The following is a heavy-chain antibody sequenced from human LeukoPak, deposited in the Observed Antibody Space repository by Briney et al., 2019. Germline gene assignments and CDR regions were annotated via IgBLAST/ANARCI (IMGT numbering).Heavy chain of an antibody. J-gene: IGHJ6*02. CDR2: IKQDGSEK. V-gene: IGHV3-7*01. D-gene: IGHD3-10*01. CDR3: AREGWFGDVYYYYYYGMDV. Sequence: PGGSLRLSCAASGFTFSSYAMSWVRQAPGKGLEWVANIKQDGSEKYYVDSVKGRFTISRDNAKNSLYLQMNSLRAEDTAVYYCAREGWFGDVYYYYYYGMDVWGQGTTVTVSS. CDR1: GFTFSSYA.